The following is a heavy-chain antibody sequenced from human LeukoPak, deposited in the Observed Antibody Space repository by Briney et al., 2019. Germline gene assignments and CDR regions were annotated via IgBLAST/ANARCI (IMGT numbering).Heavy chain of an antibody. CDR1: GFTFSGYS. D-gene: IGHD6-13*01. CDR3: AKDFFIAGMATPLYFDY. J-gene: IGHJ4*02. CDR2: ISSSGNYI. Sequence: PGGSLRLSCAASGFTFSGYSMNWVRQAPGKGLEWVSSISSSGNYIHYADSVKGRFTISRDNAKNSLYLQVNSLRAEDTAVYYCAKDFFIAGMATPLYFDYWGQGTLVTVSS. V-gene: IGHV3-21*01.